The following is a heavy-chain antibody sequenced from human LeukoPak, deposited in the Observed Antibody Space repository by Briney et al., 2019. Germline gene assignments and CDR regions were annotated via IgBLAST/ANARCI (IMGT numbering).Heavy chain of an antibody. D-gene: IGHD5-12*01. CDR2: ISSSGSTI. CDR1: GFTFSDYY. CDR3: ARVYPSGYDPYFDY. J-gene: IGHJ4*02. V-gene: IGHV3-11*01. Sequence: GGSLRLSCAASGFTFSDYYMSWIRQAPGKGLEWVSYISSSGSTIYYADSVKGRFTISRDNAKNSLYLQMNSLRAEDTAVYYCARVYPSGYDPYFDYWAREPWSPSPQ.